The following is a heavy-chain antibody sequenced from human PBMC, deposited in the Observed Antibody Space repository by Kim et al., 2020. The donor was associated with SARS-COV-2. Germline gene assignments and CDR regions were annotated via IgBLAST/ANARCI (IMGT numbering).Heavy chain of an antibody. CDR3: AKESVSGSYFP. CDR2: IYVSGNT. D-gene: IGHD3-10*01. CDR1: GGAMSDDY. V-gene: IGHV4-4*07. J-gene: IGHJ4*02. Sequence: SETLSLTCTVSGGAMSDDYWYWIRQPAGKGLEWIGRIYVSGNTNYNPSLKSRITMSIDTSKNQFSLKLTSVTAADTAVYYCAKESVSGSYFPWGQGTLVTVSS.